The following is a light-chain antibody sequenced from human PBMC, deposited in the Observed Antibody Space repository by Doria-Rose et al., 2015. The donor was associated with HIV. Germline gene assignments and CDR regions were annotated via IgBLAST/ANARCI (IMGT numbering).Light chain of an antibody. CDR2: KND. V-gene: IGLV1-51*02. CDR3: GTWDTSLSTGGV. CDR1: SSTIGNNY. Sequence: SCSGSSSTIGNNYVSWYQLLPGTAPKLLIYKNDKRPSGIPDRFSGSKSGTSATLGITGLQTGDEADYYCGTWDTSLSTGGVFGTGTKVTVL. J-gene: IGLJ1*01.